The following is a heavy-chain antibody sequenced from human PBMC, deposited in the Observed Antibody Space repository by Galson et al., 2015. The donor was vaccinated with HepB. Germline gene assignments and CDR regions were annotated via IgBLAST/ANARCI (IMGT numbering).Heavy chain of an antibody. CDR2: INPSGGST. J-gene: IGHJ6*02. D-gene: IGHD2-2*01. V-gene: IGHV1-46*01. CDR1: GYTFTSYY. Sequence: SVKVSCKASGYTFTSYYMHWVRQAPGQGLEWMGIINPSGGSTSYAQKFQGRVTMTRDTSTSTVYMELRSLRSEDTAVYYCARAQYCSSTSCYYYYYYGMDVWGQGTTVTVSS. CDR3: ARAQYCSSTSCYYYYYYGMDV.